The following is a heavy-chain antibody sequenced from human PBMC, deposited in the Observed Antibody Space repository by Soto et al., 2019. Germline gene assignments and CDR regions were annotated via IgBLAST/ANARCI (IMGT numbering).Heavy chain of an antibody. CDR1: GGSFSGYD. CDR3: AGRPHWLEP. J-gene: IGHJ5*02. CDR2: INHSGST. V-gene: IGHV4-34*01. Sequence: QVQLQQWGAGLLKPAETLSLTCAVYGGSFSGYDWTWIRQPPGKGLEWIGEINHSGSTNYNPSLKSRVPMSVDTSKNQFSLNQSSVTAADTAVYYCAGRPHWLEPWGQGTLVTVSS.